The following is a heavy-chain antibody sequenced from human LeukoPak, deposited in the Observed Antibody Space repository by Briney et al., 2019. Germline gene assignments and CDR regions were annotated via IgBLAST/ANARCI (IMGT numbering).Heavy chain of an antibody. D-gene: IGHD2-15*01. CDR1: GGSISSYY. J-gene: IGHJ5*02. CDR3: AREAVVAATNWFDP. V-gene: IGHV4-59*01. Sequence: PSETLSLTCTVSGGSISSYYWRWIRQPPGKGLEWIGYIYYSGSTNYNPSLKSRVTISVDTSENQFSLKLSSVTAADTAVYYCAREAVVAATNWFDPWGQGTLVTVSS. CDR2: IYYSGST.